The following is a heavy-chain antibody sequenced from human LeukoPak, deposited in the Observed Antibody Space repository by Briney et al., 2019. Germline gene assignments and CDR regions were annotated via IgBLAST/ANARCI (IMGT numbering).Heavy chain of an antibody. CDR3: ARAGVPAAIEFYYYYYHIDV. CDR2: IIPIFGTA. J-gene: IGHJ6*03. Sequence: SVKVSCKASGGTFSSYAISWVRQAPGQGLEWMGGIIPIFGTANYAQKFQGRVTITTDESTSTAYMELSSLRSEDTAVYYCARAGVPAAIEFYYYYYHIDVWGKGTTVTVSS. V-gene: IGHV1-69*05. CDR1: GGTFSSYA. D-gene: IGHD2-2*01.